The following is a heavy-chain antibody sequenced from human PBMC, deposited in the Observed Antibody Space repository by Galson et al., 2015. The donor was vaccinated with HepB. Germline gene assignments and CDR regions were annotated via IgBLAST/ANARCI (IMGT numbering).Heavy chain of an antibody. CDR1: GGTFSSYA. CDR2: ISAYNGNT. V-gene: IGHV1-18*01. J-gene: IGHJ4*02. Sequence: SVKVSCKASGGTFSSYAISWVRQAPGQGLEWMGWISAYNGNTNYAQKLQGRVTMTTDTSTSTAYMELRSLRSDDTAVYYCARVPSADYYDSSGPLGYWGQGTLVTVSS. CDR3: ARVPSADYYDSSGPLGY. D-gene: IGHD3-22*01.